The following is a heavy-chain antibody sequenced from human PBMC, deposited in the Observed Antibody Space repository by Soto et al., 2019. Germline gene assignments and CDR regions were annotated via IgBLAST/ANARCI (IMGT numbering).Heavy chain of an antibody. Sequence: VNLSRKRFGYTYTRYGISRVRQAPGQGLEWMGWISAYNGNTNYAQKLQGRVTMTTDTSTSTAYMELRSLRSDDTAVYYCARDAAVGLLDYWGQGTLVTGSS. V-gene: IGHV1-18*01. CDR2: ISAYNGNT. J-gene: IGHJ4*02. CDR3: ARDAAVGLLDY. CDR1: GYTYTRYG. D-gene: IGHD1-26*01.